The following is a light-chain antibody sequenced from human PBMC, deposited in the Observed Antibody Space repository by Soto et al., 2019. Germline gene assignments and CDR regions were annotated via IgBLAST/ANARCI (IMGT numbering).Light chain of an antibody. CDR2: DAS. V-gene: IGKV3-11*01. CDR3: QQRSNWPIT. Sequence: EIVLTQSPATLSLSPGERATLSCRASQSVSSYLAWHQQKPGQAPRLLIYDASNRATCIPARFSGSGSGTDFTLTISSLEPEDFAVYYCQQRSNWPITFGQGTRLEIK. CDR1: QSVSSY. J-gene: IGKJ5*01.